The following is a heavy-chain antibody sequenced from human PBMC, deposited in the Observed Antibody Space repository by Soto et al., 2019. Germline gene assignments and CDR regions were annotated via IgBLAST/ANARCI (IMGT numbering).Heavy chain of an antibody. V-gene: IGHV4-4*01. CDR2: VYHGGRT. D-gene: IGHD3-22*01. CDR3: ARLAQDSSGWYGLDT. CDR1: GDSISSRNW. J-gene: IGHJ5*02. Sequence: TLSLTCNVSGDSISSRNWWHWVRQPPGKGLEWIGEVYHGGRTKYNPSLESRVTILVDMSKNQFSLNPFSVTAADTAVYFCARLAQDSSGWYGLDTWGQG.